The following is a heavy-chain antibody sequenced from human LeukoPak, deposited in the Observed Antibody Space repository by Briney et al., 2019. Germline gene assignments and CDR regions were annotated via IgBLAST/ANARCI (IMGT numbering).Heavy chain of an antibody. D-gene: IGHD2-2*01. CDR1: GDSVSSNSAA. Sequence: SQTLSLTCVISGDSVSSNSAAWNWIRQSPSRGLEWLGRTYYRSKWYSYSAVSVKSRIIINPDTSKNQFSLQLNSVTPEDTAVYYCARDLGYCSSTSCLYNWFDPWGQGTLVTVSS. CDR3: ARDLGYCSSTSCLYNWFDP. J-gene: IGHJ5*02. V-gene: IGHV6-1*01. CDR2: TYYRSKWYS.